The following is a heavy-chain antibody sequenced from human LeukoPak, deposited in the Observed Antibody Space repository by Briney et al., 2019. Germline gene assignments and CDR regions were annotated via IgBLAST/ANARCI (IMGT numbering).Heavy chain of an antibody. V-gene: IGHV1-24*01. CDR3: ATGYIEAYDAFDI. J-gene: IGHJ3*02. CDR1: GYTLTELS. CDR2: FDPEDGET. D-gene: IGHD6-25*01. Sequence: PGASVKVSCKVSGYTLTELSMQWVRQAAGKGREWMGGFDPEDGETIYAQKFQGRVTMTEDTSTDTAYIELSSLRSEDTAVYYCATGYIEAYDAFDIWGQGTMVTVSS.